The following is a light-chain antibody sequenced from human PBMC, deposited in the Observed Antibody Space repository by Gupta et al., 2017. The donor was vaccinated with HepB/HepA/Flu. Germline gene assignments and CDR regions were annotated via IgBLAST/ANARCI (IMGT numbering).Light chain of an antibody. CDR1: SSDVGGYNY. J-gene: IGLJ2*01. CDR2: DVS. Sequence: QSPLTPPASVSGSPGQSINIPCTGTSSDVGGYNYVSWYQQHPGKAPKLMIYDVSNRPSGVSNRFSGSKSGNTASLTISGLQAEDEADYYCSSYTSSSTLVFGGGTKLTVL. CDR3: SSYTSSSTLV. V-gene: IGLV2-14*03.